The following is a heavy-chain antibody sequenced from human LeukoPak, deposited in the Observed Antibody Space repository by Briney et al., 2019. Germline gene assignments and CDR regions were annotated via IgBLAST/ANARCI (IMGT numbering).Heavy chain of an antibody. D-gene: IGHD3-22*01. CDR3: ATDFYDTT. Sequence: AGGSLRLSCATSGFTFSNAWMNWVRQAPGKGLEWVGRIRSNSDGGTIDYAAPVKGRFALSRDDSKNTLYLQMNSPQTEDTAVYYCATDFYDTTWGQGTLVTVSS. CDR2: IRSNSDGGTI. CDR1: GFTFSNAW. J-gene: IGHJ5*02. V-gene: IGHV3-15*07.